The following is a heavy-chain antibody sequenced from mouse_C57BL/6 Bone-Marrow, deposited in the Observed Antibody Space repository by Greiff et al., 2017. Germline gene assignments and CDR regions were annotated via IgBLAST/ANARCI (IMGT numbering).Heavy chain of an antibody. CDR1: GYTFTDYY. Sequence: EVQLQQSGPVLVKPGASVKMSCKASGYTFTDYYMTWVKQSHGKSLEWIGVINPYNGGTSSNQKFKGKATLTVDKSSSTAYMELNSLTSEDSAVYYCAREYGSSYPWYFDVWGTGTTVTVSS. CDR2: INPYNGGT. V-gene: IGHV1-19*01. D-gene: IGHD1-1*01. J-gene: IGHJ1*03. CDR3: AREYGSSYPWYFDV.